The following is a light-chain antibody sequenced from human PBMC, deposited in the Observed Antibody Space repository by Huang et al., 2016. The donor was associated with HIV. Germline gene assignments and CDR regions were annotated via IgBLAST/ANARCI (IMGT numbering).Light chain of an antibody. Sequence: EIVLTQSPATLSVSPGERATLSCRASQSISSYLAWYQQKPGQAPRLLIFDASNRATGIPARFSGSGSGTDFTLTISSLGPEDFAVYYCQQRSNWPSFTFGQGTRLEIK. CDR2: DAS. V-gene: IGKV3-11*01. CDR3: QQRSNWPSFT. CDR1: QSISSY. J-gene: IGKJ5*01.